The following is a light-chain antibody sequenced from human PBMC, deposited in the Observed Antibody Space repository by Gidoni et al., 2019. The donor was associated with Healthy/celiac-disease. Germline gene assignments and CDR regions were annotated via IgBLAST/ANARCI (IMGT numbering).Light chain of an antibody. CDR2: EDN. Sequence: NFMLTQPHSVSEPPGTTVTISCTGSSGSIASNYVQWNQQRPGNAPTTVIYEDNQRPSGVPDRFSGSIDSSSNSASLTDSGLKTEDEADYCCQSYDSSNVVFGGGTKLTVL. J-gene: IGLJ2*01. CDR3: QSYDSSNVV. CDR1: SGSIASNY. V-gene: IGLV6-57*02.